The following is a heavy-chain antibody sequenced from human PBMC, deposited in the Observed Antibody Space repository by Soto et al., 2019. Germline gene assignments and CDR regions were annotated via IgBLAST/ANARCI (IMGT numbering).Heavy chain of an antibody. CDR2: IIPIFGTA. Sequence: QVQLVQSGAEVKKPGSSVKVSCKASGGTFSSYAISWVRQAPGQGLEWMGGIIPIFGTANYAQKFQGRVTITADESTSTDYMELSSLRSEDTAVYYCAGGGNDYVWGSRHYYYGMDVWGQGTTVTVSS. CDR3: AGGGNDYVWGSRHYYYGMDV. CDR1: GGTFSSYA. V-gene: IGHV1-69*01. J-gene: IGHJ6*02. D-gene: IGHD3-16*01.